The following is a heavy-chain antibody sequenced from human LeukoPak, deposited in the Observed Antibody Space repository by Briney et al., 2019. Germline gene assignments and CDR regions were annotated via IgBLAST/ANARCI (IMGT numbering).Heavy chain of an antibody. D-gene: IGHD3-10*01. CDR3: AKDAPYAPSGGYYDY. CDR1: GFIFNNYA. V-gene: IGHV3-23*01. Sequence: GGSLRLSCAASGFIFNNYALNWVRQAPGKGLEWVSVIGISGDSTYYADSVKGRFTISRDNSKSTLSLQMNSLRAEDTAVYYCAKDAPYAPSGGYYDYWGQGTTVTVSS. CDR2: IGISGDST. J-gene: IGHJ4*03.